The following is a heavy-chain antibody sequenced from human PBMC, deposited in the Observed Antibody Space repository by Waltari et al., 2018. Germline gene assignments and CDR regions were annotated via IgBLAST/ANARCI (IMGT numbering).Heavy chain of an antibody. J-gene: IGHJ4*02. CDR3: ARGAITMVRGPLYYFDY. V-gene: IGHV3-33*01. CDR2: IWYDGSNK. Sequence: GLEWVAVIWYDGSNKYYADSVKGRFTISRDNSKNTLYLQMNSLRAEDTAVYYCARGAITMVRGPLYYFDYWGQGTLVTVSS. D-gene: IGHD3-10*01.